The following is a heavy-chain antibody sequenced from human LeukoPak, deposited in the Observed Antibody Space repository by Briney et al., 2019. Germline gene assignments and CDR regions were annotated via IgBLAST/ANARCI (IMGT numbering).Heavy chain of an antibody. V-gene: IGHV3-23*01. CDR3: AKDRFDSISVIV. CDR1: EFTFSSYA. J-gene: IGHJ4*02. D-gene: IGHD3-22*01. Sequence: QTGGSLRLSCAASEFTFSSYAMSWVRQAPGKGLDWVSAISGSGGSTYYADSVKGRFTISRDNSRNTLYLQMNSLRAEDTAVYYCAKDRFDSISVIVWGQGTLVTVSS. CDR2: ISGSGGST.